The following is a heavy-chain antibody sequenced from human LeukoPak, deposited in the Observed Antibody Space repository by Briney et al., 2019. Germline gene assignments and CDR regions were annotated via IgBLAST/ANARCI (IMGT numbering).Heavy chain of an antibody. J-gene: IGHJ4*02. D-gene: IGHD3-22*01. CDR3: TTEVYYYDSSGTAGYFDY. CDR1: GFTFSNAW. Sequence: PGGSLRLSCAASGFTFSNAWMSWVRQAPGKGLEWVGRIKSKTDGGTTDYAAPVKGRFTISRDDSKNTLYLQMNSLKTEDTAVYYCTTEVYYYDSSGTAGYFDYWGQGTLVTVSS. V-gene: IGHV3-15*01. CDR2: IKSKTDGGTT.